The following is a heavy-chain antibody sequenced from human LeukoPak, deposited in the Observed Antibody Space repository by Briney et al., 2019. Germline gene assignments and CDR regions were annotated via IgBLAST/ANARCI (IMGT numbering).Heavy chain of an antibody. Sequence: PGGSLRLSCAASGFTFDDYAMHWVRQAPGKGLEWVSGISWNSGSIGYADSVKGRFTISRDNAKNSLYLQMNSLRAEDTAVYYCARDARVERIAAAGTYAFDIWGQGTMVTVSS. CDR3: ARDARVERIAAAGTYAFDI. J-gene: IGHJ3*02. CDR1: GFTFDDYA. D-gene: IGHD6-13*01. V-gene: IGHV3-9*01. CDR2: ISWNSGSI.